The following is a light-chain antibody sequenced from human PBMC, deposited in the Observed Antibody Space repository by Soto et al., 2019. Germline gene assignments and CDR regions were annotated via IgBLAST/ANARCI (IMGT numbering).Light chain of an antibody. CDR1: QTVSTSY. CDR2: ATS. Sequence: EIVLTQSPGTLSLSPGERVTLSCRASQTVSTSYLAWYQQKPGQAPRLPIYATSSRATGIPDRFSGSGCGTDFTLTISRLEPEDFAVYYCQQYGSSPFTFGPGTKVDI. V-gene: IGKV3-20*01. J-gene: IGKJ3*01. CDR3: QQYGSSPFT.